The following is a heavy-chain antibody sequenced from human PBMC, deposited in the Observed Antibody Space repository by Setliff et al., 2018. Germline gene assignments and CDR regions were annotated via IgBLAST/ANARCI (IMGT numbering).Heavy chain of an antibody. CDR1: GYSISSSNW. CDR3: AREQWLDPPGYYYMDV. J-gene: IGHJ6*03. Sequence: SETLSLTCAVSGYSISSSNWWGWIRQPPGKGLEWIGYIYYSGSTYYNPSLKSRVTMSVDTSKNQFSLKLSSVTAVDTAVYYCAREQWLDPPGYYYMDVWAKGTTVTV. CDR2: IYYSGST. V-gene: IGHV4-28*03. D-gene: IGHD6-19*01.